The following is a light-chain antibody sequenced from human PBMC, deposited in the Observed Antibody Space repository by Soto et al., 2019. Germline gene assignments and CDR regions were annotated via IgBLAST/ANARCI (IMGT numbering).Light chain of an antibody. V-gene: IGKV2-28*01. CDR3: MQALQTPPT. J-gene: IGKJ1*01. Sequence: IVMTPYPLSLPVTPGEPASISCRSSQSLLHSNGYNYLDWYLQKPGQSPQLQIYLASNRASGVPDRFSGSGSGTDFTLKISRVEAEDVGIYYCMQALQTPPTFGQGTKVDIK. CDR1: QSLLHSNGYNY. CDR2: LAS.